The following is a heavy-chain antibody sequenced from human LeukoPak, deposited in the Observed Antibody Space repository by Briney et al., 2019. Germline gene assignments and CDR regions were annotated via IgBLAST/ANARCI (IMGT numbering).Heavy chain of an antibody. Sequence: PGGSLRLSCAASGFTFSSYAMSWVRQAPGKGLEWVSAISGSGGSTYYADSVKGRFTISRDNSKNTLYLQMNSLRAEDTAVYYCARVRSSGWYIDYWGQGTLVTVSS. J-gene: IGHJ4*02. CDR2: ISGSGGST. V-gene: IGHV3-23*01. D-gene: IGHD6-19*01. CDR3: ARVRSSGWYIDY. CDR1: GFTFSSYA.